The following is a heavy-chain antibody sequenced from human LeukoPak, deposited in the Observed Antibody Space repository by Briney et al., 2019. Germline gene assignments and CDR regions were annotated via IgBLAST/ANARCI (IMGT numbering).Heavy chain of an antibody. V-gene: IGHV3-66*01. CDR3: AFGRYPFDY. CDR2: IHRGGNK. D-gene: IGHD3-16*02. Sequence: GGSLRLSCAASGFTLSDYYMSWVRQAPGKGLEWVSLIHRGGNKYYTDSVKGRFTISTDNSKNTLYLQMNSLTIDDTAVYYCAFGRYPFDYWGQGTLVTVSS. CDR1: GFTLSDYY. J-gene: IGHJ4*02.